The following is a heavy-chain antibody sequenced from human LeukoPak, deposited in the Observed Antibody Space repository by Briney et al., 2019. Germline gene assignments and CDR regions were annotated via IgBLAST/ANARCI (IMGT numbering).Heavy chain of an antibody. CDR3: ARGGPQWELPWYFDH. CDR1: GDSIDNFY. Sequence: KPSETLSFTCTVSGDSIDNFYWSWIRQPPGKGLEWIASIYYTGTPYYNSSLKSRVTISVDTSKNQFSLKLSSVTAADTAVYYCARGGPQWELPWYFDHWGQGTLVTVSS. D-gene: IGHD1-26*01. CDR2: IYYTGTP. V-gene: IGHV4-59*01. J-gene: IGHJ4*02.